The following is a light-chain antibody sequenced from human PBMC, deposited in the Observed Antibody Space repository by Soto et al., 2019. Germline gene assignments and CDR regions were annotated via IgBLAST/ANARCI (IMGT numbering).Light chain of an antibody. CDR3: QQYGSTPWT. CDR2: GAS. Sequence: EIVWTQSPGTLSLSPGERATLSCRASQSVSSSYLAWYQQKPGQAPRLLIYGASSRATGIPDGFSGSGSGTDFTLSISRLEPEDFAVYYCQQYGSTPWTFGQGTKVEIK. CDR1: QSVSSSY. V-gene: IGKV3-20*01. J-gene: IGKJ1*01.